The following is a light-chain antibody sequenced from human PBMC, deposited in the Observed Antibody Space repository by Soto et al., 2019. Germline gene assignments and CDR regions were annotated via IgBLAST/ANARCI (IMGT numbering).Light chain of an antibody. CDR3: SSYTTGSPFV. CDR2: DVS. Sequence: QSALTQPASVSGSPGQSITISCTGTSSDVGGYNYVSWYQQHPGKAPKLMIYDVSNWPSGVSNRVSGSKSGNTASLTISGIQAEDEADHYCSSYTTGSPFVFGTGTKLTVL. CDR1: SSDVGGYNY. V-gene: IGLV2-14*01. J-gene: IGLJ1*01.